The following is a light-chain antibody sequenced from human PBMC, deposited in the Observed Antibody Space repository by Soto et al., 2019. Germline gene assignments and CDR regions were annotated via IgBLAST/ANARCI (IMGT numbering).Light chain of an antibody. V-gene: IGKV1-5*03. CDR2: KAS. Sequence: DIQMTQSPSTLSASVGDRVTITCRARERISRWLAWYQQKPGKAPKLLIYKASSLESGVPSRLSGSGSGTEFTLTINSLQADDFATYYCQQHNSFSITFGQGTRLEIK. CDR1: ERISRW. CDR3: QQHNSFSIT. J-gene: IGKJ5*01.